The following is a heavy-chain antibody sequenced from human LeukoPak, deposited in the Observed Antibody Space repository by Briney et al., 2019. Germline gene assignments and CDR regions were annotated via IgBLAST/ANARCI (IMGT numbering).Heavy chain of an antibody. D-gene: IGHD3-22*01. V-gene: IGHV3-53*01. Sequence: PGGSLTLLCAASGFTVSSNPLRGPREARGKGLEGVSVIYSGGSTYYADSVKGRFTISRDNSKNTLYLQMNSLRVEDTAVYYCARGPPQMIVPIYWGQGTLVTVSS. CDR3: ARGPPQMIVPIY. CDR1: GFTVSSNP. CDR2: IYSGGST. J-gene: IGHJ4*02.